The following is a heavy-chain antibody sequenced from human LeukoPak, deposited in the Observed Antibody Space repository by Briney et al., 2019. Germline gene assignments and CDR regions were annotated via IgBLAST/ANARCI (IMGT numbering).Heavy chain of an antibody. D-gene: IGHD4-17*01. CDR3: AKVMATVTDYYYYYGMDV. CDR2: ISYDGSNK. V-gene: IGHV3-30-3*01. CDR1: GFTFSSYA. J-gene: IGHJ6*02. Sequence: GRSLRLSCAASGFTFSSYAMHWVRQAPGKGLEWVAVISYDGSNKYYADSVKGRFTISRDNSKNTLYLQMNSLRAEDTAVYYCAKVMATVTDYYYYYGMDVWGQGTTVTVSS.